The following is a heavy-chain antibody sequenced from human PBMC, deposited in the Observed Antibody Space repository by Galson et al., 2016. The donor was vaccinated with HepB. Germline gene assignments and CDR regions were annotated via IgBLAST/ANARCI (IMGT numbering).Heavy chain of an antibody. CDR1: GYTFTSYG. V-gene: IGHV1-18*01. CDR3: ARDAVSGNYYFLDY. CDR2: ISAYNGNA. D-gene: IGHD1-26*01. Sequence: SVKVSCKASGYTFTSYGISWVRQAPGQGLEWMGWISAYNGNANYAQKLRGRVTMTTDTSTSTAYMELRSLRSDDTAVYYCARDAVSGNYYFLDYWGQGTLVTVSS. J-gene: IGHJ4*02.